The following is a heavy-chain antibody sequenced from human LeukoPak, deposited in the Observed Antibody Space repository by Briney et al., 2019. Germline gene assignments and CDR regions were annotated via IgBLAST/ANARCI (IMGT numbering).Heavy chain of an antibody. D-gene: IGHD3-22*01. J-gene: IGHJ3*02. CDR1: GYTFTTYG. V-gene: IGHV1-18*01. CDR2: FSAYNGHT. Sequence: ASVKVSCKASGYTFTTYGISWVRQAPGQGLEWMAWFSAYNGHTNYAQNFQDRVTMTTDTSTSTAYMELRSLRSDDTAVYYCARERYRYDSSVDAFDIWGQGTMVTVSS. CDR3: ARERYRYDSSVDAFDI.